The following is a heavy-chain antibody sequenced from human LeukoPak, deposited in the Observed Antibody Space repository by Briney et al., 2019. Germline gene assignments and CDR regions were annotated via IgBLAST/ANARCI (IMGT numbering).Heavy chain of an antibody. Sequence: GGSLRLSCAASRFSFSTYPMGWFRQAPGKGLEWVSGISASGDVTFHADPVKGRFTISRDNSKNTLYLQMTSLRAEDTAEYYCAKSLFTSATGTGRAFHIWGQGTMVTVSS. D-gene: IGHD1-14*01. CDR3: AKSLFTSATGTGRAFHI. CDR2: ISASGDVT. V-gene: IGHV3-23*01. CDR1: RFSFSTYP. J-gene: IGHJ3*02.